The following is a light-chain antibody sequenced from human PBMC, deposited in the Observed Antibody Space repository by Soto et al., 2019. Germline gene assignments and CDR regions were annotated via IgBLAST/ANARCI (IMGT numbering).Light chain of an antibody. Sequence: EIVLTQSPGTLSLSPGERATLSCSASQSVSDNYLAWYQQKPGQAPRLLIYGAFTRATGIPDRFSGSGSGTDFSLTISRLEPEDFAVYYCQQYGSSPPWTCGQGTTVEIK. CDR2: GAF. CDR3: QQYGSSPPWT. V-gene: IGKV3-20*01. CDR1: QSVSDNY. J-gene: IGKJ1*01.